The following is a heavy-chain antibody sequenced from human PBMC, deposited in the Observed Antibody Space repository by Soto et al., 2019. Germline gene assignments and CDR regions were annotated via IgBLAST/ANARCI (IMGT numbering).Heavy chain of an antibody. D-gene: IGHD3-9*01. Sequence: SETLSLTCAVYGGSFSGYYWSWIRQPPGKGLEWIGEINHSGSTNYDPSLKSRVTISVDTSKNQFSLKLSSVTAADTAVYYCARGRAYYDILTGYYKNYYYGMDVWGQGTTVTVSS. CDR2: INHSGST. CDR3: ARGRAYYDILTGYYKNYYYGMDV. V-gene: IGHV4-34*01. CDR1: GGSFSGYY. J-gene: IGHJ6*02.